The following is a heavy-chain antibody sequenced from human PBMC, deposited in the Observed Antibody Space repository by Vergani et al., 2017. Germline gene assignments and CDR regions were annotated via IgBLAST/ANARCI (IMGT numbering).Heavy chain of an antibody. CDR2: IYYTGTT. CDR1: GVSIGSNSYY. D-gene: IGHD6-19*01. Sequence: QLQESGPGLVKASQTLSLTCTVSGVSIGSNSYYWGWIRQPPGKGLEWIGTIYYTGTTYYNEAHKSRLTISVDTSKNQFSLNLTSVTAADTAVYYCARGKKGGWYEGDYWGQGTLVTVSS. CDR3: ARGKKGGWYEGDY. V-gene: IGHV4-39*01. J-gene: IGHJ4*02.